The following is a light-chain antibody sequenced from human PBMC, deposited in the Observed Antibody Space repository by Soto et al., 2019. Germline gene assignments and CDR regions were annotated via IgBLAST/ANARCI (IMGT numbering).Light chain of an antibody. J-gene: IGLJ1*01. Sequence: QSVLTPPSSVSGSPGQSIPISCTGNSSDVGGYNYFSWYQQHPGKAPKFMIYDVSNRPSGVSNRFPGSKSGNTASLTISGLQAEDEADYYCSSYTTSNTRQIVFGTGTKVTVL. CDR3: SSYTTSNTRQIV. V-gene: IGLV2-14*01. CDR2: DVS. CDR1: SSDVGGYNY.